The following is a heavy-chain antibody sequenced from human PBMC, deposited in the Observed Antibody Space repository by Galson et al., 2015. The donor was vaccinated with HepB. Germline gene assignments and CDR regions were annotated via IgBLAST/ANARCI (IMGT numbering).Heavy chain of an antibody. Sequence: SLRLSCAGSGFIFDNYWMTWVRQLPGKGLEWVARIRQDGSETDYVDSVKGRFIISRDNVEKSLYLQMRSLRVADTAAYFCVREKRESYLAVYDNWGRGTQVTVSS. J-gene: IGHJ4*02. CDR1: GFIFDNYW. CDR2: IRQDGSET. CDR3: VREKRESYLAVYDN. D-gene: IGHD1-26*01. V-gene: IGHV3-7*03.